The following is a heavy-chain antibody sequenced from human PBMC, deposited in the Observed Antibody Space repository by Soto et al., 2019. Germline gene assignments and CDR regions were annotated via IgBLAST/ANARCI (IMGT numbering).Heavy chain of an antibody. J-gene: IGHJ4*02. CDR2: INAGDGNT. D-gene: IGHD6-6*01. Sequence: ASVKVSCKASGYTFTAYAVHWVRQAPGQRLEWMGWINAGDGNTRYPRKFQDRVTITRDTSASTAYMRLSSLRSGDTAMYFCAREEDSSSGFDYWGQGTRVTV. CDR3: AREEDSSSGFDY. V-gene: IGHV1-3*01. CDR1: GYTFTAYA.